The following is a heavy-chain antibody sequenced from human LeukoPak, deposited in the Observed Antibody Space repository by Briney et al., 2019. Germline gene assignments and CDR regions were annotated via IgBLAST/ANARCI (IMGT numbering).Heavy chain of an antibody. CDR1: GYTFTSYG. J-gene: IGHJ4*02. D-gene: IGHD3-3*01. CDR2: ISAYNGNT. V-gene: IGHV1-18*01. CDR3: ARDSTSFTIFGVVTSDY. Sequence: ASVKLSCKASGYTFTSYGISWVRQAPGQGLEWIGWISAYNGNTNYAQKLQGRVTMTTDTSTSTAYMELRSLRSDDTAVYYCARDSTSFTIFGVVTSDYWGQGTLVTVSS.